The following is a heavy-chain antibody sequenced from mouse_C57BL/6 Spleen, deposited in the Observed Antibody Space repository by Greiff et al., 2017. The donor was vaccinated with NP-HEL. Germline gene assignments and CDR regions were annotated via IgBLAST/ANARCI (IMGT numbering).Heavy chain of an antibody. CDR1: GYTFTSYW. CDR3: ARRDDYEGYFDV. CDR2: IHPNSGST. J-gene: IGHJ1*03. D-gene: IGHD2-4*01. Sequence: VQLQQPGAELVKPGASVKLSCKASGYTFTSYWMHWVKQRPGQGLEWIGMIHPNSGSTNYNEKFKSKATLTVDKSSSTAYMQLSSLTSEDSAVYYCARRDDYEGYFDVWGTGTTVTVSS. V-gene: IGHV1-64*01.